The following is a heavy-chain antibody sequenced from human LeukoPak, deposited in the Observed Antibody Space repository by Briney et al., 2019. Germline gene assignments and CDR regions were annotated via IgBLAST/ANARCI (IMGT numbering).Heavy chain of an antibody. CDR1: GFTFSSYE. J-gene: IGHJ4*02. D-gene: IGHD6-19*01. CDR2: ISSSGSTI. Sequence: GGSLRLSCAASGFTFSSYEMNWVRQAPGKGLEWVSYISSSGSTIYYADSVKGRFTISSDNAKNSLYLQMNSLRAEDTAVYYCARVGGIAVAGTQGEIDYWGQGTLVTVSS. CDR3: ARVGGIAVAGTQGEIDY. V-gene: IGHV3-48*03.